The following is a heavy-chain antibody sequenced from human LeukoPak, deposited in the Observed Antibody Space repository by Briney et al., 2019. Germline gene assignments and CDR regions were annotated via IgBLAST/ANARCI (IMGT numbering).Heavy chain of an antibody. CDR1: GGSISSSSYY. V-gene: IGHV4-39*07. CDR2: INHSGST. CDR3: ARESMVRGVIVFYDAFDI. D-gene: IGHD3-10*01. J-gene: IGHJ3*02. Sequence: SETLSLTCTVSGGSISSSSYYWGWIRQPPGKGLEWIGEINHSGSTNYNPSLKSRVTISVDTSKNQFSLKLSSVTAADTAVYYCARESMVRGVIVFYDAFDIWGQGTMVTVSS.